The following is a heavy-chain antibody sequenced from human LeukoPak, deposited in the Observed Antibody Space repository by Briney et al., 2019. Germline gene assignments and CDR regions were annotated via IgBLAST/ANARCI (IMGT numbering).Heavy chain of an antibody. CDR3: VRDGDYYDSGGYGNI. Sequence: SQTLSLTCSVSGGSICSGIYSWSWIRQPPGKGLEWIGYIFHTGSTSYNPSLKSRVTISVYTSKNQFSLKLSSVTAADTAMYYCVRDGDYYDSGGYGNIWGQGTLVTVSS. J-gene: IGHJ4*02. D-gene: IGHD3-22*01. V-gene: IGHV4-30-2*01. CDR1: GGSICSGIYS. CDR2: IFHTGST.